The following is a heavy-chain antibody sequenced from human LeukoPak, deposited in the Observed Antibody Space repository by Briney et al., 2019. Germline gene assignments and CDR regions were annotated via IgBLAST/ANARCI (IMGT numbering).Heavy chain of an antibody. D-gene: IGHD3-10*01. CDR1: GFIFSSYG. V-gene: IGHV3-23*01. CDR2: ISGSGGST. CDR3: ASEGY. Sequence: GGSLRLSCVASGFIFSSYGMSWVRQAPGKGLEWVSGISGSGGSTYYADSVKGRFTIFRDNSKNTLYLQMNSLRAEDTAVYYCASEGYWGQGTLVTVSS. J-gene: IGHJ4*02.